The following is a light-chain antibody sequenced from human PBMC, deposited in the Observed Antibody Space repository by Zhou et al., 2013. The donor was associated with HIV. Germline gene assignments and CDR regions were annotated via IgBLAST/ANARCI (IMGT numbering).Light chain of an antibody. CDR2: DAS. CDR3: QQYDNLPXT. CDR1: QDISNY. J-gene: IGKJ2*01. Sequence: DIQMTQSPSSLSASVGDRVTITCQASQDISNYLNWYQQKPGKAPKLLIYDASNLETGVPSRFSGSGSGTDFTFTISSLQPEDIATYYCQQYDNLPXTFGQGPSWRSN. V-gene: IGKV1-33*01.